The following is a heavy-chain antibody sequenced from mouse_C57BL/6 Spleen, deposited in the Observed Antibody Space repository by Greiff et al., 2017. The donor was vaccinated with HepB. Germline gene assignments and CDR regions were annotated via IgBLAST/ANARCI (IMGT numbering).Heavy chain of an antibody. Sequence: QVQLQQPGAELVRPGSSVKLSCKASGYTFTSYWMHWVKQRPIQGLEWIGNIDPSDSETHYNQKFKDKATLTVDKSSSTACMQLSSLTSEDSAVYYCARRYGSSYPYYFDYWGQGTTLTVSS. CDR1: GYTFTSYW. CDR3: ARRYGSSYPYYFDY. V-gene: IGHV1-52*01. D-gene: IGHD1-1*01. CDR2: IDPSDSET. J-gene: IGHJ2*01.